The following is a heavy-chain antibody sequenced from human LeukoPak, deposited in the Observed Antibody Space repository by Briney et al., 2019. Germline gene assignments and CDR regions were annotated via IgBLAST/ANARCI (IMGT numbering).Heavy chain of an antibody. V-gene: IGHV4-59*11. CDR1: GGSITSRY. J-gene: IGHJ4*02. CDR2: IHYSGST. D-gene: IGHD5-24*01. Sequence: PSEILSLTCTASGGSITSRYWSWIRQPPGKGLEWIGYIHYSGSTNYNPSLKSRVTMSVDTSKNQFSLKVTSVTAADTAVYYCARGDGYNSNHFDYWGQGTLVTVSS. CDR3: ARGDGYNSNHFDY.